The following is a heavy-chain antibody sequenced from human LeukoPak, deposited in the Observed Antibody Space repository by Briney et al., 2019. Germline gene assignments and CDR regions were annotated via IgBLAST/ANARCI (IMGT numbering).Heavy chain of an antibody. J-gene: IGHJ6*02. CDR1: GGSFSGYY. CDR2: INHSGST. CDR3: ARRMAVTTHYYYYGMDV. V-gene: IGHV4-34*01. D-gene: IGHD4-11*01. Sequence: SETLSLTCAVYGGSFSGYYWSWIRQPPGKGLEWIGEINHSGSTNYNPSLKSRVTISVDTSKNQFSLKLSSVTAADTAVYYCARRMAVTTHYYYYGMDVWGQGTTVTVSS.